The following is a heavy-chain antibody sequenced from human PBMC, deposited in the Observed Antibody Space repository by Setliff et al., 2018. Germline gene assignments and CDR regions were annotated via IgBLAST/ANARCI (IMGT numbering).Heavy chain of an antibody. D-gene: IGHD3-3*01. CDR1: GITFSTYS. CDR2: IMQDGGAQ. J-gene: IGHJ4*02. V-gene: IGHV3-7*03. CDR3: ARIFLYGTSWYFDN. Sequence: GGSLRLSCAASGITFSTYSMNWVRQAPGKGLEWVANIMQDGGAQYYLDSVKGRFTVSRDNSNNTLYLHMSSLRAEDTAVYFCARIFLYGTSWYFDNWGQGTLVTSPQ.